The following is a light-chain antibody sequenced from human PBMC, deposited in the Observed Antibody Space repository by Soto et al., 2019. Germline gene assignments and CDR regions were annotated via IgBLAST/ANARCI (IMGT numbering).Light chain of an antibody. Sequence: QSALTQPASVSGSPGQSITISCTGTSSDVGSYNLVSWYQQHLGKAPKLMIYEGSKRPSGVSNRFSGSKSGNTASLTISGLQAEDEADYYCCSYAGSSIVVFGGGTKLTVL. J-gene: IGLJ2*01. CDR2: EGS. CDR1: SSDVGSYNL. CDR3: CSYAGSSIVV. V-gene: IGLV2-23*01.